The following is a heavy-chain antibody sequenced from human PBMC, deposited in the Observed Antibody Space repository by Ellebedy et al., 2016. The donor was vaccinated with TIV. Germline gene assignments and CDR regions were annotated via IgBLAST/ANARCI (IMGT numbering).Heavy chain of an antibody. CDR1: GFAVNGYY. CDR2: IFTSDVT. J-gene: IGHJ4*02. Sequence: PGGSLRLSCAASGFAVNGYYITWVRQAPGKGLEWVSVIFTSDVTSYTDSVRGRFTISRDTYKNTGYLQMNSLRVEDTAIYYCALVDFCWGQGTLVTVSS. V-gene: IGHV3-53*01. CDR3: ALVDFC.